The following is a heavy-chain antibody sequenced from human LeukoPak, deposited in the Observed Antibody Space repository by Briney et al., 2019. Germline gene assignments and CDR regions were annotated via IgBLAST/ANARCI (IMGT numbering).Heavy chain of an antibody. J-gene: IGHJ4*02. CDR1: GYTFTGHF. V-gene: IGHV1-2*02. CDR3: ARDVSGGLSDY. Sequence: ASVKVSCKASGYTFTGHFIHWVRQAPGQGLEWMGWINPNSGGTNYAQKFQGRVTMTRDTSISTAYMELSRLRSDDTAVYYCARDVSGGLSDYWGQGTLVTVSS. D-gene: IGHD3-16*01. CDR2: INPNSGGT.